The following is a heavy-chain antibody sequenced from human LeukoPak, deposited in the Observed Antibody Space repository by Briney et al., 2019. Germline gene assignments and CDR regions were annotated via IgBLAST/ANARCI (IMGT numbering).Heavy chain of an antibody. V-gene: IGHV4-4*02. CDR2: MYLSGTT. J-gene: IGHJ4*02. CDR1: GDSINSLDL. Sequence: SETLSLTCTVSGDSINSLDLWSWVRQPPGKGLEWIGEMYLSGTTHSNPSVKSRVTISIDKSKNQFFLNLSSVTAADTAVYYCATTPHGIAVSYWGQGTLVTVSS. CDR3: ATTPHGIAVSY. D-gene: IGHD6-19*01.